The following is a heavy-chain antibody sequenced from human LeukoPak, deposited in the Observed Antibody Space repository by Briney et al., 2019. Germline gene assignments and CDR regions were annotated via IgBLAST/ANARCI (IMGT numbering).Heavy chain of an antibody. Sequence: SETLSLTCTVSGVSISSSNSYWGWIRQPPGKGLEWIGSIYYTGSTYYNASLKSRVTISIDTSKNQISLRLTSVTATDTAIYYCARQTGSGLFILPGGQGTLVTVSS. CDR1: GVSISSSNSY. J-gene: IGHJ4*02. D-gene: IGHD3/OR15-3a*01. CDR3: ARQTGSGLFILP. CDR2: IYYTGST. V-gene: IGHV4-39*01.